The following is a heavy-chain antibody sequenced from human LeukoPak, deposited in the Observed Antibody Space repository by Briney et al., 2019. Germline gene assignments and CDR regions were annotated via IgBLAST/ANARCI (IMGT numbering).Heavy chain of an antibody. CDR3: ARDRGPPYYYYYYGMDV. CDR2: IYYSGST. J-gene: IGHJ6*02. D-gene: IGHD3-10*01. V-gene: IGHV4-59*01. CDR1: GGSISSYY. Sequence: SETLSLTCTVSGGSISSYYWSWIRQPPGKGLEWIGYIYYSGSTNYNPSLKSRVTISVDTSKNQFSLKLSSVTAADTAVYYCARDRGPPYYYYYYGMDVWGQGTTVTVFS.